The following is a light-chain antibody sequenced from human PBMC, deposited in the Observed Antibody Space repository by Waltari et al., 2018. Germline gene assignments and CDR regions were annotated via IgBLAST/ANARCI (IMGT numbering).Light chain of an antibody. CDR1: QTVRTTY. CDR2: GAS. V-gene: IGKV3-20*01. Sequence: EIVLTQSPGTLSLSPGERATFPCRASQTVRTTYLPWYQQKPGQAPTLLIYGASSRATGIPDRFSGSGSGTDFSLTISSLEPEDFAVYYCQQYDISPLTFGGGTKVEIK. CDR3: QQYDISPLT. J-gene: IGKJ4*01.